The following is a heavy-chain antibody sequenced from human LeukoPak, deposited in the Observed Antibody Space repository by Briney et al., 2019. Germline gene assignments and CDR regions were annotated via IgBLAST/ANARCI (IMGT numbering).Heavy chain of an antibody. J-gene: IGHJ3*02. CDR3: AKSIRVVAATGDAFDI. D-gene: IGHD2-15*01. CDR1: GFTVSSNY. CDR2: IYSGGST. V-gene: IGHV3-53*01. Sequence: GGSLRLSCAASGFTVSSNYMSWVRQAPGKGLEWVSVIYSGGSTYYADSVKGRFTISRDNSKNTLYLQMNGLRAEDTAVYYCAKSIRVVAATGDAFDIWGQGTMVTVSS.